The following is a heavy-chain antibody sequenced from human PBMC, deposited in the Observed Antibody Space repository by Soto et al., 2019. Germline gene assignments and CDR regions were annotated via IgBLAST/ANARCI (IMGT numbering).Heavy chain of an antibody. V-gene: IGHV4-59*01. CDR3: ARDHGLDYDILTGSYYYHYMDV. Sequence: QVQLQESGPGLVKPSETLSLTCTVSGGSISSYDWSWIRQPPGKGLEWIGYIDYSGGAKYNPSLESRLTISVDTSKNQFSLELSSVTAADTAVYYCARDHGLDYDILTGSYYYHYMDVWGKGTTVTVSS. CDR1: GGSISSYD. CDR2: IDYSGGA. D-gene: IGHD3-9*01. J-gene: IGHJ6*03.